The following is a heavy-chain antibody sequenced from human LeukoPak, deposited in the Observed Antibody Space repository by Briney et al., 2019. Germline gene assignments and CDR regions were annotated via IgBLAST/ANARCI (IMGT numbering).Heavy chain of an antibody. Sequence: PGRSLRLSCAASGFTFSSYAMHWVRQAPGKGLEWVAIISYDGSNKYYADSVKGRFTISRDKSKNILYLQMNSLRAEDTAVYYCARDLLNTAMAPFDYWGQGTLVTASS. CDR3: ARDLLNTAMAPFDY. J-gene: IGHJ4*02. D-gene: IGHD5-18*01. CDR1: GFTFSSYA. CDR2: ISYDGSNK. V-gene: IGHV3-30-3*01.